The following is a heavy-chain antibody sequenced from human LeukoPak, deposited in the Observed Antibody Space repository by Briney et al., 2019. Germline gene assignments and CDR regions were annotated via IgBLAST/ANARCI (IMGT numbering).Heavy chain of an antibody. Sequence: GGSLRLSCAASGFTFSSYAMSWVRQAPGKGLEWVSAIGGSGDNTYYADSVKGRFTISRDNSKNTLYLQMNSLRAEDTALYYCAKGSSDWYRGGYFYYMDVWGKGTTVTVSS. D-gene: IGHD6-19*01. CDR1: GFTFSSYA. V-gene: IGHV3-23*01. CDR2: IGGSGDNT. CDR3: AKGSSDWYRGGYFYYMDV. J-gene: IGHJ6*03.